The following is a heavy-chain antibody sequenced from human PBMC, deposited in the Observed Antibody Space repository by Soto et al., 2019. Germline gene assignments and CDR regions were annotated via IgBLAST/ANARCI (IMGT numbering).Heavy chain of an antibody. D-gene: IGHD5-12*01. V-gene: IGHV1-69*08. CDR1: GGTFSSYT. CDR2: IIPILGIA. J-gene: IGHJ4*02. Sequence: QVQLVQSGAEVKKPGSSVKVSCTASGGTFSSYTISWVRQATGQGLEWMGRIIPILGIANYAQKFQGRVTITADKSTSTAYMELSSLRSEDTAVYYCAREGVGLRPLDYWGQGTLVTVSS. CDR3: AREGVGLRPLDY.